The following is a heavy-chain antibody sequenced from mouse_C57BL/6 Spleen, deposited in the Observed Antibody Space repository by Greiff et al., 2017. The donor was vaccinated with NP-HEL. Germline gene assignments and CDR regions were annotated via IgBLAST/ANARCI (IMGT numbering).Heavy chain of an antibody. D-gene: IGHD1-1*01. CDR2: IYPGDGDT. Sequence: QVQLQQSGAELVKPGASVKISCKASGYAFSSYWMNWVKQRPGKGLEWIGQIYPGDGDTNYNGKFKGQATLTADKSSSAAYMQLSSLTAEDAAVYFCARMGTTVVVDYWGQGTTLTVSS. CDR1: GYAFSSYW. V-gene: IGHV1-80*01. J-gene: IGHJ2*01. CDR3: ARMGTTVVVDY.